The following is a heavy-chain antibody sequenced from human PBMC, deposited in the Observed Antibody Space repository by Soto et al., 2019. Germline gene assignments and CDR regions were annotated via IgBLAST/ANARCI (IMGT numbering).Heavy chain of an antibody. V-gene: IGHV1-69*08. D-gene: IGHD2-15*01. CDR1: GGTFSSYT. J-gene: IGHJ4*02. Sequence: QVQLVQSGAEVKKPGSSVKVSCKASGGTFSSYTISWVRQAPGQGLEWMGRIIPILGIANYALKFQGRVTITADKPTSTADRERSSLRSEVTAVYYCARDSATPFDYWGQGTLVTVSS. CDR3: ARDSATPFDY. CDR2: IIPILGIA.